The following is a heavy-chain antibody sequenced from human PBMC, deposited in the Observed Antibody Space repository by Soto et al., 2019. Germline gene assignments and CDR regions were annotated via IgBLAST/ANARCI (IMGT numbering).Heavy chain of an antibody. Sequence: GGSLRLSCAASGFTFSSYSMNWVRRAPGKGLEWVSSSSSSSSYIYYADSVKGRFTISRDNAKNSLYLQMNSLRAEDTAVYYCAREPLGYCTNGVCYTGFDYWGQGTLVPVSS. V-gene: IGHV3-21*01. J-gene: IGHJ4*02. D-gene: IGHD2-8*01. CDR1: GFTFSSYS. CDR3: AREPLGYCTNGVCYTGFDY. CDR2: SSSSSSYI.